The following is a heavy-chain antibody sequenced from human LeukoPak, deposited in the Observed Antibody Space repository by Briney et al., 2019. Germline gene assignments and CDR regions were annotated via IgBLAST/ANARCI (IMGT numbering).Heavy chain of an antibody. CDR2: IIPIFGTA. J-gene: IGHJ5*02. CDR3: ARVQYQLLYSGWFDP. Sequence: VASVKVSCKASGGTFSSYAISWVRQAPGQGLEWMGGIIPIFGTANYAQKFQGRVTITADESTSTAYMELSSLRSEDTAVYYFARVQYQLLYSGWFDPGGQGTLVTVSS. V-gene: IGHV1-69*13. D-gene: IGHD2-2*02. CDR1: GGTFSSYA.